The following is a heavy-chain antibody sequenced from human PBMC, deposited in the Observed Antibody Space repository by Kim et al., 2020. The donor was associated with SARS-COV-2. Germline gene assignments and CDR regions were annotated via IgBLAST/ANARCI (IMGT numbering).Heavy chain of an antibody. V-gene: IGHV3-30*01. J-gene: IGHJ6*02. Sequence: DSVKGRITISRDNHKHTLYRQMNSLRAEDAAVYYCARDRHPSYYCSAMDVWGQGTTVTVSS. CDR3: ARDRHPSYYCSAMDV.